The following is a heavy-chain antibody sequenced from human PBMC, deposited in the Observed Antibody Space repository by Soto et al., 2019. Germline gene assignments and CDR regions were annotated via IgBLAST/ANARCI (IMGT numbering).Heavy chain of an antibody. J-gene: IGHJ6*02. Sequence: ESLKIACKGSGYSFTSYWIGWVLHMPGKGLEWMGIIYPGYSYTRYSPSFQGQVTISADKSISTAYLQWSSLKASDTAMYYCARSLQLERLDYYYYGMDVWGQGTTVTVSS. D-gene: IGHD1-1*01. CDR1: GYSFTSYW. CDR2: IYPGYSYT. V-gene: IGHV5-51*01. CDR3: ARSLQLERLDYYYYGMDV.